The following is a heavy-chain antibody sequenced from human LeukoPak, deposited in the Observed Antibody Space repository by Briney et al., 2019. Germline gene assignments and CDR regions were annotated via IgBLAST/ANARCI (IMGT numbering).Heavy chain of an antibody. CDR1: GDPMSHYY. D-gene: IGHD6-6*01. CDR2: IYTSGST. J-gene: IGHJ4*02. CDR3: ARRYSSSSHFDY. V-gene: IGHV4-4*09. Sequence: PSETLSLTCTVSGDPMSHYYWSWIRQPPGKGLEWIGYIYTSGSTNYNPSLKSRVTISVDTSKNQFSLKLTSVTAADTAVYHCARRYSSSSHFDYWGQGTLVTVSS.